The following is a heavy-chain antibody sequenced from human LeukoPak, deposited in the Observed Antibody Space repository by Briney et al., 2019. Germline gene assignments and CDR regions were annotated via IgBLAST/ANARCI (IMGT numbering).Heavy chain of an antibody. Sequence: PGRSLRLSCAASGFTFSNSWMYWVRQAPGEGLVWVSRMNGDGSIIEYAGSVKGRFTISRDIAKNTLFLQMNSLRVEDTAVYYCARGPDHGGSYYPDWGQGTLVTVSS. J-gene: IGHJ4*02. CDR2: MNGDGSII. CDR3: ARGPDHGGSYYPD. CDR1: GFTFSNSW. V-gene: IGHV3-74*03. D-gene: IGHD1-26*01.